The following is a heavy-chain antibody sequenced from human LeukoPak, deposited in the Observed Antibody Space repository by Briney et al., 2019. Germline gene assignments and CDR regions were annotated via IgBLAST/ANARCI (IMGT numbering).Heavy chain of an antibody. J-gene: IGHJ4*02. CDR3: ARTIAAAEFYLDY. CDR1: GFTFSIYG. V-gene: IGHV3-33*01. CDR2: IWYDGSNK. D-gene: IGHD6-13*01. Sequence: PGGSLRLSCAASGFTFSIYGMHWVRQAPGKGLEWVAVIWYDGSNKYYADSVKGRFTISRDNSKNTLYLQMNSLRAEDTAVYYCARTIAAAEFYLDYWGQGTLVPVSS.